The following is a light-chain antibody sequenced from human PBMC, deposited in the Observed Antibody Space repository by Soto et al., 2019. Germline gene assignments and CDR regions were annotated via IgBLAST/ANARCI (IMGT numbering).Light chain of an antibody. V-gene: IGKV3-15*01. CDR1: QNVNNN. J-gene: IGKJ4*01. CDR2: GAS. Sequence: EIVMTQSPASLSVSPGERATLSCRASQNVNNNLAWYQQKPGQAPRLLIHGASTRAAGIPGTFSGSGSGTEFTLIFSSRQSEEFAVYYCQQYLSWPLTFGGVTKVEIK. CDR3: QQYLSWPLT.